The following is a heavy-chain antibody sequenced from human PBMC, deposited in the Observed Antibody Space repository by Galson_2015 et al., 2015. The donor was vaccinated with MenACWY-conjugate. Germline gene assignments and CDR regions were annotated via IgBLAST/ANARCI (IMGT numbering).Heavy chain of an antibody. CDR3: ARGHYGMDV. CDR1: GFTFRNYW. V-gene: IGHV3-7*03. Sequence: SLRLSCAVSGFTFRNYWMTWVRQAPGKGLEWVASIKKDGSEKYYVDSVKGRFTISRGNAKNSLYLEMNSLRVEDTAVYSCARGHYGMDVWGQGTTVTASS. CDR2: IKKDGSEK. J-gene: IGHJ6*02.